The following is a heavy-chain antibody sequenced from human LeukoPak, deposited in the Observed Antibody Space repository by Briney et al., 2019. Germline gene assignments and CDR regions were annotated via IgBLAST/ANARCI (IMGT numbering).Heavy chain of an antibody. CDR1: GFTFSSYG. V-gene: IGHV3-33*06. CDR2: IWYDGSNK. CDR3: AKGLRYYSIDY. D-gene: IGHD3-16*01. Sequence: GGSLRLSCAASGFTFSSYGMHWVRQAPGKGLEWVAVIWYDGSNKYYADSVKGRFTISRDNSKNTLYLQMNSLRAEDTAVYYCAKGLRYYSIDYWGRGTLVTVSS. J-gene: IGHJ4*02.